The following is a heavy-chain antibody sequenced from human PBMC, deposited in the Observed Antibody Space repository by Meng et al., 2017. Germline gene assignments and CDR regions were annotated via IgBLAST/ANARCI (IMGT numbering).Heavy chain of an antibody. V-gene: IGHV4-34*01. Sequence: QVQLQQWGAGLLKPSETRSLSCAVYGGSFSGYYWSWIRQPPGKGLELIGEINHSGSTNYNPSLKSRVTISVDTSKNQFSLKLSSVTAADTAVYYCARVGSFLRDYWGQGTLVTVSS. J-gene: IGHJ4*02. D-gene: IGHD2/OR15-2a*01. CDR2: INHSGST. CDR3: ARVGSFLRDY. CDR1: GGSFSGYY.